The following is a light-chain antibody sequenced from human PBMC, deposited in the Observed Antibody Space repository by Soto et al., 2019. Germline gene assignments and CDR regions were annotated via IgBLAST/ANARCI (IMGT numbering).Light chain of an antibody. V-gene: IGLV1-36*01. CDR2: YDD. CDR1: SSNIGNNA. Sequence: QSVLTQPPSVSEAPRQRVTISCSGSSSNIGNNAVNWFQQLPGKAPKLLIYYDDLVPSGVSDRFSGSKSGTSASLAIRGLQSEDEAEYYCATWDDSLNGPVFGGGTKLTVL. J-gene: IGLJ2*01. CDR3: ATWDDSLNGPV.